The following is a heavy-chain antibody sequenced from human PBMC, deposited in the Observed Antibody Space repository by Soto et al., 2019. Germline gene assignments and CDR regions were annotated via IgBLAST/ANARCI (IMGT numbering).Heavy chain of an antibody. CDR3: VWSCTGAECPYYMDY. V-gene: IGHV1-18*04. CDR2: FSVYNGNT. D-gene: IGHD2-8*02. Sequence: ASVKVSCKASGNPFISYAISWVRQAPGQGLEWMGRFSVYNGNTIYAQKFHDRLTVTTDTSTTTAYMELRSLTSDDTAVYYCVWSCTGAECPYYMDYWGQGTPVTVSS. CDR1: GNPFISYA. J-gene: IGHJ4*02.